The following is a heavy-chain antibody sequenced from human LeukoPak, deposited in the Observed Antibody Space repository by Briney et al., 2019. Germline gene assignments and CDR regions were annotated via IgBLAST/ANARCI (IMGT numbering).Heavy chain of an antibody. CDR2: IYPGDSDT. V-gene: IGHV5-51*01. D-gene: IGHD6-19*01. CDR3: ARLGIAVAVEGWFDP. CDR1: GYSFTSYW. J-gene: IGHJ5*02. Sequence: GESLKISCKGSGYSFTSYWIGWVRQMPGKGLEWMGIIYPGDSDTRYSPSFQGQVTISADKSISTAYLQWSSLKASDTAMYYCARLGIAVAVEGWFDPWGQGTLVTVSS.